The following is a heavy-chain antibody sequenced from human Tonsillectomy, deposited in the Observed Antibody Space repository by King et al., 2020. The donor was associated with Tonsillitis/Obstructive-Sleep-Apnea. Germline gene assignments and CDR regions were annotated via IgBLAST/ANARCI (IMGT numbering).Heavy chain of an antibody. CDR1: GGSFSGYY. Sequence: VQLQQWGAGLLKPSETLSLTCAVYGGSFSGYYWSWIRQPPGKGLEWIGEINHSGSTNYNPSLKSRVTISVDTSKNQFSLKLSSVTAADTAVYYCARSPTSIAAAGLFDYWGQGTLVTVSS. CDR3: ARSPTSIAAAGLFDY. V-gene: IGHV4-34*01. CDR2: INHSGST. J-gene: IGHJ4*02. D-gene: IGHD6-13*01.